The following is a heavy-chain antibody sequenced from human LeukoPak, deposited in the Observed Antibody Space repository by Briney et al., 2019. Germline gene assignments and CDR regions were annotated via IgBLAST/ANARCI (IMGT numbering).Heavy chain of an antibody. Sequence: GGSLRLSCSASGFTFSSFAMHWVRQAPGKGLEYVAAINRNGGSTYYADSVKGRFTISRDNSKSTLYLQMSSLRAEDTAVYLCVKDLRSDFMGVLSRYLSYWGQGTLVTVSS. CDR3: VKDLRSDFMGVLSRYLSY. CDR2: INRNGGST. CDR1: GFTFSSFA. J-gene: IGHJ4*02. V-gene: IGHV3-64D*09. D-gene: IGHD2/OR15-2a*01.